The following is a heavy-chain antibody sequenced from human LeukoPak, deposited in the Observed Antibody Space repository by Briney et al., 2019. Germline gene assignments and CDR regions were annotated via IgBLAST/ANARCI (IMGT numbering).Heavy chain of an antibody. V-gene: IGHV3-30*18. CDR3: ANAEGYCSGGSCRPRLYYGMDV. Sequence: PGRSLRLSCAASGFTFSSYGMHWVRQAPGKGLEWVAVISYDGSNKYYADSVKGRFTISRDNSKNTLYLQMNSLRAEDTAVYYCANAEGYCSGGSCRPRLYYGMDVWGQGTTVTVSS. D-gene: IGHD2-15*01. CDR2: ISYDGSNK. J-gene: IGHJ6*02. CDR1: GFTFSSYG.